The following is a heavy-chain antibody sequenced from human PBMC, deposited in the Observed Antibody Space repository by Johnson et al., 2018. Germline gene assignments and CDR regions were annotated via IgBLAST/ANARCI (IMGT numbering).Heavy chain of an antibody. D-gene: IGHD2-2*02. V-gene: IGHV3-9*01. J-gene: IGHJ3*02. Sequence: VQLVETGGGLVQPGRSLRLSCAASGFTFDDYAMHWVRQAPGKGLEWVSGISWNSGSIGYADSVKGRFTISRDNAKNSLYLQMNSLRAEDTAVYYCARPTIPRGFYAFDIWGQGTMVTVSS. CDR2: ISWNSGSI. CDR1: GFTFDDYA. CDR3: ARPTIPRGFYAFDI.